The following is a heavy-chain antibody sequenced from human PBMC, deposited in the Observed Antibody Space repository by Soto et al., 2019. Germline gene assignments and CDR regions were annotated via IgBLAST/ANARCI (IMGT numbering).Heavy chain of an antibody. J-gene: IGHJ4*02. V-gene: IGHV3-49*04. CDR1: GFTFNDYT. CDR3: TAGKLYPSLDFDY. Sequence: GGSLRLSCTASGFTFNDYTLSWVRQAPGKGLEWVGFIRSKAYGGTTEYAASVKGRFTISRDDSKSIAYLQMNSLETEDTAVYYCTAGKLYPSLDFDYWGQGTLVTVSS. D-gene: IGHD2-8*01. CDR2: IRSKAYGGTT.